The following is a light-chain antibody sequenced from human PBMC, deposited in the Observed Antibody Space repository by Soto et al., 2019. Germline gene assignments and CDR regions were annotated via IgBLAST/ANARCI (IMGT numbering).Light chain of an antibody. CDR2: EVS. J-gene: IGLJ2*01. CDR1: SSDDGGYNY. CDR3: SSYTSSSTHVV. Sequence: QSVLTQPASVSGSPGQSITISCTRTSSDDGGYNYVSWNQQHPGKAPKLMIYEVSNRPSGVSNRFSGSKSGNTASLTISGLQAEDEADYDCSSYTSSSTHVVFGGGTQLTVL. V-gene: IGLV2-14*01.